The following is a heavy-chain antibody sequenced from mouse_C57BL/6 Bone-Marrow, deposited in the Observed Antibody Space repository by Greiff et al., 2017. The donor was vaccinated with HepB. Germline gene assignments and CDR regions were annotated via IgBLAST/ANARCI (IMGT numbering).Heavy chain of an antibody. J-gene: IGHJ2*01. D-gene: IGHD1-1*01. CDR1: GFNIKDDY. Sequence: EVQLQQSGAELVRPGASVKLSCTASGFNIKDDYMHWVKQRPEQGLEWIGWIDPENGDTEYASKFQGKATITADTSSNTAYLQLSSLTSEDTAVYYFTTDYGSSFYFDYWGQGTTLTVSS. CDR2: IDPENGDT. CDR3: TTDYGSSFYFDY. V-gene: IGHV14-4*01.